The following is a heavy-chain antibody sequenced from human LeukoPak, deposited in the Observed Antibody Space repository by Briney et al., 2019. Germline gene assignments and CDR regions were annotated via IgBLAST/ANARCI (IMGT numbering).Heavy chain of an antibody. D-gene: IGHD4-23*01. CDR3: AKSGYGGNFDY. V-gene: IGHV3-30*18. J-gene: IGHJ4*02. CDR1: GFTFSSYG. Sequence: GRSLRLSCAASGFTFSSYGMHWVRQAPGKGLEWVAVISYDGSNKYYADSVKGRFTISRDNSKNTLYLQMNSLRAEDTAVYYCAKSGYGGNFDYWGQGILVTVSS. CDR2: ISYDGSNK.